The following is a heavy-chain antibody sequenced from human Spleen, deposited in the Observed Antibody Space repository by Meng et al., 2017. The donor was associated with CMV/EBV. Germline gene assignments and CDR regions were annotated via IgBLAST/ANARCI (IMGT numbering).Heavy chain of an antibody. D-gene: IGHD5/OR15-5a*01. J-gene: IGHJ5*02. CDR2: IYYSGST. CDR3: ARGRSKRLWFDP. V-gene: IGHV4-31*03. CDR1: GGYISSGGYY. Sequence: CTVSGGYISSGGYYWSWIRQHPGKGLEWIGYIYYSGSTYYNPSLKSRVTISVDTSKNQFSLKLSSVTAADTAVYYCARGRSKRLWFDPWGQGTLVTVSS.